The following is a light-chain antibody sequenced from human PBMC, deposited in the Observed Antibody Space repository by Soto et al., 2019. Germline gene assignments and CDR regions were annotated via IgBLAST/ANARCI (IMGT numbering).Light chain of an antibody. J-gene: IGLJ2*01. CDR2: EVS. Sequence: QSVLTQPASVSGSPGQSITISCTGTRSDIVNYDFVSWYQQLPGTAPKAMTYEVSSRPSGVSNRFSGSKSGNTASLSISGLPAEDLAYYYCCSYTTSTSVILFGGRTKQTLL. CDR1: RSDIVNYDF. V-gene: IGLV2-14*01. CDR3: CSYTTSTSVIL.